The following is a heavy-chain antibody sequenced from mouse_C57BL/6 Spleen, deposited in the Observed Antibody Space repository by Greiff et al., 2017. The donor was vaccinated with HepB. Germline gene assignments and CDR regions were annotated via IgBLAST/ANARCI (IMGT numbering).Heavy chain of an antibody. CDR3: TTDYYGSSYRYFDV. V-gene: IGHV14-4*01. Sequence: EVQLQHSGAELVRPGASVKLSCTASGFNIKDDYMHWVKQRPEQGLEWIGWIDPENGDTEYASKFQGKATITADTSSNTAYLQLSSLTSEDTAVYYCTTDYYGSSYRYFDVWGTGTTVTVSS. CDR1: GFNIKDDY. CDR2: IDPENGDT. D-gene: IGHD1-1*01. J-gene: IGHJ1*03.